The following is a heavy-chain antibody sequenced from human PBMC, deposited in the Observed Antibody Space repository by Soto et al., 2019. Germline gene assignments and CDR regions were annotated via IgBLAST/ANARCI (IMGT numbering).Heavy chain of an antibody. CDR3: ARGGSSWYGNWFDP. Sequence: SETLSLTCTVSGGSISSGDYYGSWIRQPPGKGLEWIGYIYYSGSTYYNPSLKSRVTISVDTSKNQFSLKLSSVTAADTAVYYCARGGSSWYGNWFDPWGQGTLVTVSS. J-gene: IGHJ5*02. CDR2: IYYSGST. D-gene: IGHD6-13*01. V-gene: IGHV4-30-4*01. CDR1: GGSISSGDYY.